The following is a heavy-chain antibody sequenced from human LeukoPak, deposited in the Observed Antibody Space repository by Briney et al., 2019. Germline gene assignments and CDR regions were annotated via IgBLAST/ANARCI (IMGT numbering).Heavy chain of an antibody. D-gene: IGHD2-2*02. CDR1: GFTFSSYA. J-gene: IGHJ4*02. Sequence: GRSLRLSCAASGFTFSSYAMHWVRQAPGKGLEWVAVISHDGSNEFYADSVKGRFTISRDNSRTTLYLQMNSLRAEDTAMYYCARDLRALYTSIPDFWGQGTLVTVSS. CDR3: ARDLRALYTSIPDF. CDR2: ISHDGSNE. V-gene: IGHV3-30-3*01.